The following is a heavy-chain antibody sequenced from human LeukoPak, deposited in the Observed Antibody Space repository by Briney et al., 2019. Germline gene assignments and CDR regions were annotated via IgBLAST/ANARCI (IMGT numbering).Heavy chain of an antibody. CDR2: INGDGSVT. Sequence: GGSLRLSCAASGFTFSSYWMHWIRHTPGKGLVWVSRINGDGSVTNYADSVKGRFTISRDNANNTLYLHLNNLRAEDTAVYYCARGEPQRPSGYGFNDYWGQGTLVTVSS. CDR3: ARGEPQRPSGYGFNDY. D-gene: IGHD5-12*01. J-gene: IGHJ4*02. V-gene: IGHV3-74*01. CDR1: GFTFSSYW.